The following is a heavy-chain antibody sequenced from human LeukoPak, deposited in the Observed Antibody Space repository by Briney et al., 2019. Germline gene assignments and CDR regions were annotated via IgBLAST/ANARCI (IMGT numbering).Heavy chain of an antibody. D-gene: IGHD6-13*01. Sequence: GGSLRLSCAASGFTFSTYAMSWVRQAPGKGLEWVSVISDSGGSTYYADSVKGHFTISRDNSKNTLYLQMNSLRAEDTAVYYCARDLQQLAFDYWGQGTLVTVSS. CDR1: GFTFSTYA. J-gene: IGHJ4*02. CDR3: ARDLQQLAFDY. V-gene: IGHV3-23*01. CDR2: ISDSGGST.